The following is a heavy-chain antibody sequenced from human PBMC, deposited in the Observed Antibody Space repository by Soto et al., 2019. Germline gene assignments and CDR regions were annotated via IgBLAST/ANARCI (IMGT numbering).Heavy chain of an antibody. CDR2: IYYSGST. V-gene: IGHV4-59*01. Sequence: PSETLSLTCTVSGGSISSYYWSWIRQPPGKGLEWIGYIYYSGSTNYNPSLKSRVTISVDTSKNQFSLKLSSVTAADTAVYYCARADSNYTESWFDPWGQGTLVTVSS. J-gene: IGHJ5*02. CDR3: ARADSNYTESWFDP. CDR1: GGSISSYY. D-gene: IGHD4-4*01.